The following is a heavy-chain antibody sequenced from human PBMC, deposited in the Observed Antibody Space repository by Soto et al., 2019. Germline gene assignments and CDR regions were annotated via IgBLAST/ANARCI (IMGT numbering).Heavy chain of an antibody. Sequence: QVQLVQSGAEVKKPGASVKVSCKASGYSFTRYGISWVRQAPGQGLEWMGWISGYNANTNYPENLQGRVTMTTATSTSTANMGVRNLISDDTAVDYCARVGDVPYYYDGVAVWGHATTVTVSS. CDR3: ARVGDVPYYYDGVAV. D-gene: IGHD3-16*01. CDR2: ISGYNANT. V-gene: IGHV1-18*01. J-gene: IGHJ6*02. CDR1: GYSFTRYG.